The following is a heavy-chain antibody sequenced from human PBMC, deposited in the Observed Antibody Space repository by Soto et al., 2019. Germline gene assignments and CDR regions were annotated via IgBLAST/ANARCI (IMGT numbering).Heavy chain of an antibody. J-gene: IGHJ5*02. CDR2: ISWNSGSI. CDR1: GFTFDDYA. Sequence: GGSLRLSCAASGFTFDDYAMHWVRQAPGKGLEWVSGISWNSGSIGYADSVKGRFTISRDNAKNSLYLQMNSLRAEDTALYYCAKDNGVPNYLSNNWFDPWGQGTLVTVSS. V-gene: IGHV3-9*01. D-gene: IGHD2-8*01. CDR3: AKDNGVPNYLSNNWFDP.